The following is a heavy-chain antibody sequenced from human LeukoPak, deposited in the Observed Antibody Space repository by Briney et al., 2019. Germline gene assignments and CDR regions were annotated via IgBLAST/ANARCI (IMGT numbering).Heavy chain of an antibody. CDR1: GGSFSGYY. V-gene: IGHV4-34*01. Sequence: SETLSLTCAVYGGSFSGYYWSWIRQPPGKGLECIGEINHSGSTNYNPSLKSRVTISVDTSKNQFSLKLSPVTAADTAVYYCAREGSSGWYGMAGDYFDYWGQGTLVTVSS. CDR3: AREGSSGWYGMAGDYFDY. J-gene: IGHJ4*02. D-gene: IGHD6-19*01. CDR2: INHSGST.